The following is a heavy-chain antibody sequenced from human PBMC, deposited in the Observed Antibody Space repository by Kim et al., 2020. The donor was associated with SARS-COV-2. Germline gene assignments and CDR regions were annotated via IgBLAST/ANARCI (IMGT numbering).Heavy chain of an antibody. V-gene: IGHV4-31*02. Sequence: YYTPALKSRVTISVETSKNQFSLKLSSVTAADTAVYYCARGDGFGALLVYWGQGTLVTVSS. D-gene: IGHD3-10*01. J-gene: IGHJ4*02. CDR3: ARGDGFGALLVY.